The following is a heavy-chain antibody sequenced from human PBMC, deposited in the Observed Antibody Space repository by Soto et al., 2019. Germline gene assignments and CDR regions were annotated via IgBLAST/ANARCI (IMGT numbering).Heavy chain of an antibody. CDR2: INHSGST. J-gene: IGHJ5*02. CDR3: ARVTVSSWYNWFDP. Sequence: SETLSLTCTVSVGSISSSSYYWGWIRQPPGKGLEWIGEINHSGSTNYNPSLKSRVTISVDTSKNQFSLKLSSVTAADTAVYYCARVTVSSWYNWFDPWGQGTLVTVSS. D-gene: IGHD6-13*01. CDR1: VGSISSSSYY. V-gene: IGHV4-39*07.